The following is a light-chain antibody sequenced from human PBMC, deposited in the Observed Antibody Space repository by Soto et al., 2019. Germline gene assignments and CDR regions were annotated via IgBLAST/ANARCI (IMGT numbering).Light chain of an antibody. CDR2: KAS. V-gene: IGKV1-5*03. Sequence: DIQMTQSTSTLSASVGDRVTITCRASQSISSWLAWYQQKPGKAPKLLLYKASSLESGVTSRFSGSGSGTEFTLTISRLQPDDFATYYCQQYNSSPLTFGGGPKVEIK. CDR3: QQYNSSPLT. CDR1: QSISSW. J-gene: IGKJ4*01.